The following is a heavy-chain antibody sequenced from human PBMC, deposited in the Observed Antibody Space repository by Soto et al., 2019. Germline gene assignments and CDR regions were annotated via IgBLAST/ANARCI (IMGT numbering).Heavy chain of an antibody. CDR3: ATLFSSSPGVVVAATDY. J-gene: IGHJ4*02. CDR2: FDPEDGET. V-gene: IGHV1-24*01. Sequence: ASVKVSCKVSGYTLTELSMHWVRQAPGKGLEWMGGFDPEDGETIYAQKFQGRVTMTEDTSTDTAYMELSSLRSEDTAVYYCATLFSSSPGVVVAATDYWGQGTLVTVSS. CDR1: GYTLTELS. D-gene: IGHD2-15*01.